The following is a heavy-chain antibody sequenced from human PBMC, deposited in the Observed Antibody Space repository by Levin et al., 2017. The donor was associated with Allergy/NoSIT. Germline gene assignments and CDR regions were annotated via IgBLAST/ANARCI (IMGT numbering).Heavy chain of an antibody. D-gene: IGHD1-26*01. Sequence: GESLKISCQASGYPFTGYYIHWVRQAPGQGLEWLGWINPNSGGTDYAQRFQGRVTMTRDTSISTVYMDLSRLKSDDTAVYYCARGVGDCWGQGTLVTVSS. J-gene: IGHJ4*02. CDR3: ARGVGDC. V-gene: IGHV1-2*02. CDR2: INPNSGGT. CDR1: GYPFTGYY.